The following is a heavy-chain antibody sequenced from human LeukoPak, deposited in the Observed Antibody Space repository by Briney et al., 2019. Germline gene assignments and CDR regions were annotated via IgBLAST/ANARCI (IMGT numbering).Heavy chain of an antibody. V-gene: IGHV3-23*01. CDR1: GFTFTSYA. D-gene: IGHD6-6*01. CDR2: ISGSGGST. J-gene: IGHJ4*02. Sequence: GGSLRLSCAASGFTFTSYAMSWVRQAPGKGLEWVSAISGSGGSTYYADSVRGRFTISRDNAKNSLYLQMNSLRAEDTAVYYCARGPYTSSNYFDYWGQGTLVTVSS. CDR3: ARGPYTSSNYFDY.